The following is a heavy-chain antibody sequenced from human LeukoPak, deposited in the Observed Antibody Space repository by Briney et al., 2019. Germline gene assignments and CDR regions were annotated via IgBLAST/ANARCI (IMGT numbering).Heavy chain of an antibody. Sequence: ASVKVSCKSSGYTFTSYGISWVRQAPGQGLEWMGWISAYNGNTNYAQKLQGRVTMTTDTSTSTAYMELRSLRSDDTAVYYCARVLIDYYGSGSYCDYWGQGTLVTVSS. J-gene: IGHJ4*02. D-gene: IGHD3-10*01. V-gene: IGHV1-18*01. CDR1: GYTFTSYG. CDR2: ISAYNGNT. CDR3: ARVLIDYYGSGSYCDY.